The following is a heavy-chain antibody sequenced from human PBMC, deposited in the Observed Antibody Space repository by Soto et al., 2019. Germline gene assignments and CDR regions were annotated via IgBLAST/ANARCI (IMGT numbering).Heavy chain of an antibody. CDR1: AFTFSSHS. CDR2: ISYDGSIK. V-gene: IGHV3-30-3*01. J-gene: IGHJ4*02. CDR3: ARVLSTSGDLDY. Sequence: QVQLVESGGGVVQPGRSLRLSCADSAFTFSSHSIQWVRQAPGKGLEWVAVISYDGSIKYYADSVKGRFTISRDNSKNTAYLQMNSLRAEDTAVFYCARVLSTSGDLDYWGQGTLVIVSS. D-gene: IGHD3-10*01.